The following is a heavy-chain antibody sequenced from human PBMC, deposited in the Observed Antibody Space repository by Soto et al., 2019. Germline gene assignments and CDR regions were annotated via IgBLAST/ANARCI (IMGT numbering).Heavy chain of an antibody. CDR2: INHSGST. CDR1: GESISSSRYD. Sequence: SGTLSLTCTVSGESISSSRYDGAWIRKPPGKGLEWIGEINHSGSTNYNPSLKSRVTISVDTSKNQFSLKLSSVTAADTAVYYCARGAYCSGGSCYPNGGYYGMDVWGQGTTVTVSS. CDR3: ARGAYCSGGSCYPNGGYYGMDV. D-gene: IGHD2-15*01. V-gene: IGHV4-39*07. J-gene: IGHJ6*02.